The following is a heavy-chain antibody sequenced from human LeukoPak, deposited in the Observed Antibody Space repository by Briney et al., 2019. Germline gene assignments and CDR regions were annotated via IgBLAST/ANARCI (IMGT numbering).Heavy chain of an antibody. CDR3: TRGYVGIDY. Sequence: GGSLRLSCAASGFTFSSYWMHWVRQTPEKGLVWVSRIDTDGSSTIYADSVKDRFTISRDNAKNTLFLQMNSLRADDTAVYYCTRGYVGIDYWGQGTLVTVSS. D-gene: IGHD5-12*01. J-gene: IGHJ4*02. CDR1: GFTFSSYW. CDR2: IDTDGSST. V-gene: IGHV3-74*01.